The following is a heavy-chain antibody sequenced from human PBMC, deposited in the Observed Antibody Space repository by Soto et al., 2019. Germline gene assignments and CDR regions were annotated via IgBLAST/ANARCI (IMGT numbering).Heavy chain of an antibody. Sequence: ASVKVSCKASGYTFTSYYMHWVRQAPGQGLEWMGIMNPSGGSTSYAQKFQGRVTMTRDTSTSTAYMELSSLRSEDTAVYYCARDTPYDFWSGYTMYNWSDPWGQGTLVTVSS. CDR2: MNPSGGST. J-gene: IGHJ5*02. CDR3: ARDTPYDFWSGYTMYNWSDP. V-gene: IGHV1-46*01. CDR1: GYTFTSYY. D-gene: IGHD3-3*01.